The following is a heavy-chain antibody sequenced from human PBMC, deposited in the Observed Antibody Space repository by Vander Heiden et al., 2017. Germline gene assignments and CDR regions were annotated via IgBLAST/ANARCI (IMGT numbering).Heavy chain of an antibody. CDR2: IYYSGST. D-gene: IGHD3-22*01. V-gene: IGHV4-31*03. CDR1: GGSISSGGYY. Sequence: QVQLQESGPGLVKPSQTLSLTCTVSGGSISSGGYYWSWIRQHPGKGLEWIGYIYYSGSTYYNPSLKSRVTISVDTSKNQFSLKLSSVTAADTAVYYCASGMIYYYDSSGDPYFYFDYWGQGTLVTVSS. CDR3: ASGMIYYYDSSGDPYFYFDY. J-gene: IGHJ4*02.